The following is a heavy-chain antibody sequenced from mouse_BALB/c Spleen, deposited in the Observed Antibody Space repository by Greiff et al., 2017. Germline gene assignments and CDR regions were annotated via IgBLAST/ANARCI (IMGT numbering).Heavy chain of an antibody. Sequence: EVHLVESGGGLVKPGGSLKLSCAASGFTFSSYAMSWVRQTPEKRLEWVASISSGGSTYYPDSVKGRFTISRDNARNILYLQMSSLRSEDTAMYYCAREGHYYGYDYFDYWGQGTTLTVSS. V-gene: IGHV5-6-5*01. D-gene: IGHD1-2*01. CDR2: ISSGGST. CDR3: AREGHYYGYDYFDY. CDR1: GFTFSSYA. J-gene: IGHJ2*01.